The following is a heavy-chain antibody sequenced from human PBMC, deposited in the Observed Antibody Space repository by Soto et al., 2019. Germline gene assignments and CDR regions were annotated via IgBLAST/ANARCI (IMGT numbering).Heavy chain of an antibody. Sequence: EVQLVESGGGLVQTGGSLRLSCAASGFTVGSNYMSWVRQAPGKGLEWVSVIYSGGSTNYAASVKGRFTISRDNSKNTLYLQMNSLRAEDTAVYYCAREGVVAASDWGQGTLVTVSS. CDR1: GFTVGSNY. D-gene: IGHD2-15*01. CDR3: AREGVVAASD. V-gene: IGHV3-66*01. J-gene: IGHJ4*02. CDR2: IYSGGST.